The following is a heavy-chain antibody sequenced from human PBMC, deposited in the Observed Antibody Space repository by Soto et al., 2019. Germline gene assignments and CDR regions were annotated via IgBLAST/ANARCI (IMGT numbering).Heavy chain of an antibody. CDR3: ARLPGAVVAVLYIYPLDGREPMSAVDV. J-gene: IGHJ6*02. CDR1: GFAFNYYP. V-gene: IGHV3-30-3*01. D-gene: IGHD2-21*01. Sequence: QMQLVESGGGVVQPGESLRRSCAASGFAFNYYPMHWVRQTPGKGLEWVAVISYDGSKKYYADSVKGRFTISRDNSKNMLYLQMDSLRTEDTAVYYCARLPGAVVAVLYIYPLDGREPMSAVDVWGHGTTVSVSS. CDR2: ISYDGSKK.